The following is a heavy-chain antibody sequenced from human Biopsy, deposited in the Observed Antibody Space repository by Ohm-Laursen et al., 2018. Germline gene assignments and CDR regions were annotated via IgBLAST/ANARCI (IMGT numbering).Heavy chain of an antibody. CDR3: ARDKYRSWNYFDN. Sequence: VSSVKVSCKASGYTFSGYYMHWVRQAPGQGLEWMGWINPDSGVTNYAQKFQGRVTMTGDTSIRTAYMELSRLGSDDTAVYYCARDKYRSWNYFDNWGQGSLVTVSS. CDR2: INPDSGVT. J-gene: IGHJ4*02. V-gene: IGHV1-2*02. CDR1: GYTFSGYY. D-gene: IGHD6-19*01.